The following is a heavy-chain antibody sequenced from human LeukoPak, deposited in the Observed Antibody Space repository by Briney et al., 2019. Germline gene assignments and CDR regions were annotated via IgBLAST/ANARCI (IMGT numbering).Heavy chain of an antibody. CDR1: GYTFTSYG. V-gene: IGHV1-18*01. J-gene: IGHJ4*02. D-gene: IGHD6-19*01. CDR3: ARDYSSGWPNFDY. Sequence: ASVKVSCKASGYTFTSYGISWVRQAPGQGLEWMGWVSTYNGNANYAHNLQGRVTMTTDTSTSTAYMELRSLRSDDTAVYYCARDYSSGWPNFDYWGQGTLVTVSS. CDR2: VSTYNGNA.